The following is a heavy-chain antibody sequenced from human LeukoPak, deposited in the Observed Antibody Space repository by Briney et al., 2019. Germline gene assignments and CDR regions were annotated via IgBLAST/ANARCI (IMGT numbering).Heavy chain of an antibody. D-gene: IGHD4-17*01. V-gene: IGHV1-69*05. CDR3: ARAAGEDYEYSDY. CDR2: IIPIFGTA. CDR1: GGTFSSYA. J-gene: IGHJ4*02. Sequence: GASVKVSCKASGGTFSSYAISWVRQAPGQGLEWMGRIIPIFGTANYAQKFQGRVTITTDESTSTAYMEPSSLRSEDTAVYYCARAAGEDYEYSDYWGQGTLVTVSS.